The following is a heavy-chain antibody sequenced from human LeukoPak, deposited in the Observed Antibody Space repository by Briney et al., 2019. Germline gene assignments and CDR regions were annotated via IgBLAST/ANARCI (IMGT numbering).Heavy chain of an antibody. CDR1: GFTFSSYA. Sequence: GGSLRLSCAASGFTFSSYAMHWVRQAPGKGLEWVAVISYDGSNKYYADSVKGRFTISRDNSKNTLYLQMNSLRAEDTAVYYCARDASDYGDYGFDYWGQGTLVTVSS. CDR2: ISYDGSNK. J-gene: IGHJ4*02. D-gene: IGHD4-17*01. CDR3: ARDASDYGDYGFDY. V-gene: IGHV3-30-3*01.